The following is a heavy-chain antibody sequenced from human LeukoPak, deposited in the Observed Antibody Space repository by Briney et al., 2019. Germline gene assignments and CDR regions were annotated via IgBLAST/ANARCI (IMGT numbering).Heavy chain of an antibody. CDR2: ISSSSSYI. CDR1: GFTFSSYA. CDR3: ARARASYNPFDY. V-gene: IGHV3-21*01. J-gene: IGHJ4*02. D-gene: IGHD5-24*01. Sequence: PGRSLRLSCAASGFTFSSYAMHWVRQAPGKGLEWVSSISSSSSYIYYADSVKGRFTISRDNAKNSLYLQMNSLRAEDTAVYYCARARASYNPFDYWGQGTLVTVSS.